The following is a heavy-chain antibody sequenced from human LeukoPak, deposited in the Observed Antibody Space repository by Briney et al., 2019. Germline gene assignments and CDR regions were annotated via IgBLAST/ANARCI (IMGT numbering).Heavy chain of an antibody. CDR1: GFTFSSFG. Sequence: GRSLRLSCAASGFTFSSFGIHWVRQAPGKGLEWVAVIWSDGSNQYYADSVKVRFTIARDNYKNSLYLQTNSLRAEDTAVYYCAKDSGDTAWLTAYWGQGTLVTVSS. D-gene: IGHD3-10*01. J-gene: IGHJ4*02. CDR3: AKDSGDTAWLTAY. V-gene: IGHV3-33*06. CDR2: IWSDGSNQ.